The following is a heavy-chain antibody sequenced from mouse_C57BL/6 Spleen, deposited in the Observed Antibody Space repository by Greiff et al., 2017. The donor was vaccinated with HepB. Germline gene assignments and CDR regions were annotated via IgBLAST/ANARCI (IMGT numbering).Heavy chain of an antibody. Sequence: EVQLQQSGPELVKPGASVKISCKASGYSFTGYYMNWVKQSPEKSLEWIGEINPSTGGTTYNQKFKAKATLTVDKSSSTAYMQLKSLTSEDSAVYYCARSNWDGFDYWGQGTTLTVSS. CDR2: INPSTGGT. CDR3: ARSNWDGFDY. D-gene: IGHD4-1*01. CDR1: GYSFTGYY. J-gene: IGHJ2*01. V-gene: IGHV1-42*01.